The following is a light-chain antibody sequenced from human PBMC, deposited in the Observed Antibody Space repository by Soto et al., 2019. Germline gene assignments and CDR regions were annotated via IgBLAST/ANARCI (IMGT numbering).Light chain of an antibody. J-gene: IGKJ1*01. CDR1: QSVSSN. Sequence: EIVMTQSPATLSVSPGERATLSCRASQSVSSNLAWYQQKPGQAPRLLIYGASTRATGIPARFSGSGSGTECTLTISSLQSEDFAVYYCQQYNNWPWTFSQGTKVEIK. V-gene: IGKV3-15*01. CDR3: QQYNNWPWT. CDR2: GAS.